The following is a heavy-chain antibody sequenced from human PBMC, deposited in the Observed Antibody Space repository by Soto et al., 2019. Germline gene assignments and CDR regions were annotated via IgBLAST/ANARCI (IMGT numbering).Heavy chain of an antibody. D-gene: IGHD3-22*01. CDR1: GFTFSSYA. Sequence: EVQLLESGGGLVQPGGSLRLSCAASGFTFSSYAMSWVRQAPGKGLEWVSAISGSGGSTYYADSVKGRFTISRDNSKNTLYPQMNSLRAEDTAVYYCAKATNYYEASYWYFDLWGRGTLVTVSS. V-gene: IGHV3-23*01. CDR3: AKATNYYEASYWYFDL. CDR2: ISGSGGST. J-gene: IGHJ2*01.